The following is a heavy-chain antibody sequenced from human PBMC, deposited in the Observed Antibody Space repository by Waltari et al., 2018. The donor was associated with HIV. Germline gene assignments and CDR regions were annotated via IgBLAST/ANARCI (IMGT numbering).Heavy chain of an antibody. Sequence: QVQLMQSGAEVKKPGASVKVSCKASGYTLTDYNLHWVPQAPGQGLEWGGWINPNSGGTNYAQKFQGRITMTRDTSINTAYMELSSLRSDDTSVYFCARVREEQWLVPDFYYFAMDVWGQGTTVIVSS. V-gene: IGHV1-2*02. D-gene: IGHD6-19*01. CDR1: GYTLTDYN. J-gene: IGHJ6*02. CDR3: ARVREEQWLVPDFYYFAMDV. CDR2: INPNSGGT.